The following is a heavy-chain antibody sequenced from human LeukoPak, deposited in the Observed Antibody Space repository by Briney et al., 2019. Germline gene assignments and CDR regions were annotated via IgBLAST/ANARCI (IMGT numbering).Heavy chain of an antibody. D-gene: IGHD2-15*01. Sequence: GGSLRLSCAASGFTFSTYEMDWVRQAPGKGLEWISYIDSNSRTIHYADSVRGRSTISRDNAKNSLFLQMNSLRAEDTAVYYCVREYCSGGSCSDAFDIWGQGTMVTVSS. CDR3: VREYCSGGSCSDAFDI. V-gene: IGHV3-48*03. CDR2: IDSNSRTI. CDR1: GFTFSTYE. J-gene: IGHJ3*02.